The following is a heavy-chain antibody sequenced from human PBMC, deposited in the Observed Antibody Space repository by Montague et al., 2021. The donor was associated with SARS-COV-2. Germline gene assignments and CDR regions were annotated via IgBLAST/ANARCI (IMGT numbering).Heavy chain of an antibody. D-gene: IGHD3-16*01. CDR2: IYYTGNT. J-gene: IGHJ6*02. CDR3: ARGGTYHYGMDV. Sequence: SETLSLTCADSDGSISSPNWWNWVRQPPGKGLEWIGEIYYTGNTNYSPSLKSRVTIFIDKSKNHFSLQLSSVTAADTAVYYCARGGTYHYGMDVWGQGTTVAVSS. CDR1: DGSISSPNW. V-gene: IGHV4-4*02.